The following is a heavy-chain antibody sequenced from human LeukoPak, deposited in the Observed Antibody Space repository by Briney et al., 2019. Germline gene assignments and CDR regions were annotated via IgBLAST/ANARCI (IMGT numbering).Heavy chain of an antibody. V-gene: IGHV3-7*03. Sequence: GGSLRLSCAASGFTFSVYWMSWVRQAPGKGLEWVANIKQDGSEKYYVDSVKGRFTISRDNAKNSLYLQMNSLRAEDTAVYYCAKDRLVLAVAGTWYFDLWGRGTLVTVSS. J-gene: IGHJ2*01. CDR1: GFTFSVYW. CDR3: AKDRLVLAVAGTWYFDL. CDR2: IKQDGSEK. D-gene: IGHD6-19*01.